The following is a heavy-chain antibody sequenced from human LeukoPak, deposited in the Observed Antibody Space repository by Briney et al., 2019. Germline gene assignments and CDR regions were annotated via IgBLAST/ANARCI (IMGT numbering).Heavy chain of an antibody. Sequence: SETLSLTCSVSGGSIRSYSWGWIRQPPGKGLAWIGNVYDSGSTNYNPSLKSRVTISVDTPKNQFSLKLSSVTAADTAVYYCARDTYYYGSGSPLVGFDHWGQGTLVTVSS. V-gene: IGHV4-59*01. CDR1: GGSIRSYS. CDR3: ARDTYYYGSGSPLVGFDH. J-gene: IGHJ4*02. CDR2: VYDSGST. D-gene: IGHD3-10*01.